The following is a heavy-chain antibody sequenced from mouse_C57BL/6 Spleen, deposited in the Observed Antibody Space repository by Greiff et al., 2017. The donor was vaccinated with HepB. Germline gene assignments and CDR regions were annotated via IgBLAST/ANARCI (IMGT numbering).Heavy chain of an antibody. Sequence: VQLVESGPELVKPGASVKISCKASGYAFSSSWMNWVKQRPGKGLEWIGRIYPGDGDTNYNGKFKGKATLTADKSSSTAYMQLSSLTSEDSAVYFCARKLTGLYAMDYWGQGTSVTVSS. D-gene: IGHD4-1*01. CDR1: GYAFSSSW. CDR3: ARKLTGLYAMDY. V-gene: IGHV1-82*01. CDR2: IYPGDGDT. J-gene: IGHJ4*01.